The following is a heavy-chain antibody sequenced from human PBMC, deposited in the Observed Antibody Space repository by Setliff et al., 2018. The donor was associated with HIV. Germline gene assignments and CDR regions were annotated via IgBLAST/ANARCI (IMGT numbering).Heavy chain of an antibody. CDR1: GGSITSGGYY. V-gene: IGHV4-31*03. CDR3: ARDPPSMGFDY. CDR2: IYYSGST. J-gene: IGHJ4*02. Sequence: SETLSLTCTVSGGSITSGGYYWSWIRQHPGRGLEWIGYIYYSGSTYYNPSLKSRVTISVDTSKNQFSLKLSSVTAADTAVYYCARDPPSMGFDYWGQGTLVTVSS. D-gene: IGHD2-2*01.